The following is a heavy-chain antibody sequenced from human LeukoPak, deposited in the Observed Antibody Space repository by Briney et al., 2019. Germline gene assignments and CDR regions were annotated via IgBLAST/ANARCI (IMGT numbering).Heavy chain of an antibody. Sequence: SVKVSCKASGGTFSSYAISWVRQAPGQGLEWMGGIIPIFGTANYAQKFQGRVTITADKSTSTAYMELSSLRSEDTAVYYCATHPGDASVVTPAWFDPWGQGTLVTVSS. CDR2: IIPIFGTA. CDR1: GGTFSSYA. V-gene: IGHV1-69*06. J-gene: IGHJ5*02. CDR3: ATHPGDASVVTPAWFDP. D-gene: IGHD4-23*01.